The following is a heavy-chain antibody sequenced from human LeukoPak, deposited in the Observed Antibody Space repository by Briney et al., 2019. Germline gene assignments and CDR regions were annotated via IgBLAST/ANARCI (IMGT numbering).Heavy chain of an antibody. CDR2: IYYSGST. J-gene: IGHJ4*02. V-gene: IGHV4-59*08. CDR3: ARQYGSGSAYTPVVDL. Sequence: SETLSLTCTVSGDSISSYYWSWIRQSPGKGLEWIGYIYYSGSTSYNPSLRSRVTISVDASKNHFSLKLSSLTAAETAVYYCARQYGSGSAYTPVVDLWGQGTLVTVSS. D-gene: IGHD3-10*01. CDR1: GDSISSYY.